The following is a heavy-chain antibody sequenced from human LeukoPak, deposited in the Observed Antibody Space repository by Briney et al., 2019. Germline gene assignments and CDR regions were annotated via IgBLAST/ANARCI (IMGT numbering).Heavy chain of an antibody. CDR2: ISISGSKT. D-gene: IGHD5-18*01. V-gene: IGHV3-23*01. CDR1: EFDFSSHA. CDR3: AKVDTAMVIDY. Sequence: GGSLRLSCAASEFDFSSHAMTWVRQAPGKGLEWVSAISISGSKTYYADSVKGRFTISRDNSKNTLYLQMNSLRAEDTAVYYCAKVDTAMVIDYWGQGTLVTVSS. J-gene: IGHJ4*02.